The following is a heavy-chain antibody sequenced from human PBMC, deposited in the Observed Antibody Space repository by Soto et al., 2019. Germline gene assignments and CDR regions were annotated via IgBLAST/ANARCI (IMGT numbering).Heavy chain of an antibody. J-gene: IGHJ5*02. CDR2: IYPGDYET. D-gene: IGHD2-2*01. CDR3: ARGVVPAATWAQNCFDP. CDR1: GYSFTSYW. V-gene: IGHV5-51*01. Sequence: GEARKISCKGSGYSFTSYWIGWVRQMPGKGLEWIGIIYPGDYETRYSPSFQGQVTISADKSITTAYLQWSRLKASDTHMYYCARGVVPAATWAQNCFDPWRQGTLVTVSS.